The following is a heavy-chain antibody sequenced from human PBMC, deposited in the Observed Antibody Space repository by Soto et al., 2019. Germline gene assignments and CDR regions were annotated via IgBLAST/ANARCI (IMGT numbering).Heavy chain of an antibody. J-gene: IGHJ4*02. V-gene: IGHV5-51*01. CDR1: GHSFARYW. CDR2: IYPSDSDT. Sequence: WESLTIYCTXSGHSFARYWIGWVRQMPGKGLEWMGIIYPSDSDTRYSPSFQGQVTISVDKSITTAYLQWSSLKASDTAMYYCARLKGYIDYWGQGTLVTVSS. CDR3: ARLKGYIDY.